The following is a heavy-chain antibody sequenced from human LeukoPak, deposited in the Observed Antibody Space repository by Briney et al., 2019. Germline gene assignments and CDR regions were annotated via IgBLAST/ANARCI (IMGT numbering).Heavy chain of an antibody. CDR3: ARVSWFPGTSYYYMDV. D-gene: IGHD1-1*01. CDR2: IYYSGST. V-gene: IGHV4-39*07. CDR1: GGSISSSSYH. J-gene: IGHJ6*03. Sequence: PSETLSLTCTVSGGSISSSSYHWGWIRQPPGKGLEWIGSIYYSGSTYYNPSLKSRVTISVDTSKNQFSLKLSSVTAADTAVYYCARVSWFPGTSYYYMDVWGKGTTVTVSS.